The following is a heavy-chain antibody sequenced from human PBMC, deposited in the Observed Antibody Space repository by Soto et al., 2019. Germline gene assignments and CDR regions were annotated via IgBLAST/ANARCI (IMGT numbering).Heavy chain of an antibody. CDR2: ISYDESNK. J-gene: IGHJ6*02. Sequence: GGSLRLSCAASGFTFSSYGMHWVRQAPGKGLEWVAFISYDESNKYYADSVKGRFTISRDNSRTTLYLQMNSLRAEDTAVYFCAKRRNVLRFLEWSSGMAVWGHGTKVTVSS. CDR1: GFTFSSYG. D-gene: IGHD3-3*01. V-gene: IGHV3-30*18. CDR3: AKRRNVLRFLEWSSGMAV.